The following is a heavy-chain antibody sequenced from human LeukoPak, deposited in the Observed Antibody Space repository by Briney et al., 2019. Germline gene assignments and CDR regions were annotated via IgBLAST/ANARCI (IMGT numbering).Heavy chain of an antibody. V-gene: IGHV3-23*01. CDR2: ISGSRGDT. CDR3: ARQYYYDSSGYYVRPFDY. J-gene: IGHJ4*02. Sequence: PGGSLRLSCAASGFTFSSYAMSWVRQAPGKGLEWVSTISGSRGDTYYADSVKGRFTISRDNSKNTLYLQTNSLRAEDTAVYYCARQYYYDSSGYYVRPFDYWGQGTLVTVSS. D-gene: IGHD3-22*01. CDR1: GFTFSSYA.